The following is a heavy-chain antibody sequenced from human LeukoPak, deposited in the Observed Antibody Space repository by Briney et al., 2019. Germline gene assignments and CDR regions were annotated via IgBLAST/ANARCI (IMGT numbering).Heavy chain of an antibody. CDR1: GGSISSGSYY. V-gene: IGHV4-61*02. CDR3: AATWLRRGTYYFDY. J-gene: IGHJ4*02. CDR2: IYTSGST. D-gene: IGHD5-12*01. Sequence: SQTLSVTCTGSGGSISSGSYYWSWIRQPAGKGLEWIGRIYTSGSTNYNPSLKSRVTISVDTSKNQFSLKLSSVTAADTAVYYCAATWLRRGTYYFDYWGQGTLVTVSS.